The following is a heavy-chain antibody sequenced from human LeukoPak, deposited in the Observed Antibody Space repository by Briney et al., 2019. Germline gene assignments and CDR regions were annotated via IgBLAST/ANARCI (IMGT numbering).Heavy chain of an antibody. D-gene: IGHD3-10*01. Sequence: ASVKVSCKASGYTFTGYYMHWVRQAPGQGLEWMGWINPNSSGTNYAQKFQGRVTMTRDTSISTAYMELSRLRSDDTAVYYCARDRGRSSGYYYGSGSPRYYYYMDVWGKGTTVTVSS. J-gene: IGHJ6*03. V-gene: IGHV1-2*02. CDR1: GYTFTGYY. CDR3: ARDRGRSSGYYYGSGSPRYYYYMDV. CDR2: INPNSSGT.